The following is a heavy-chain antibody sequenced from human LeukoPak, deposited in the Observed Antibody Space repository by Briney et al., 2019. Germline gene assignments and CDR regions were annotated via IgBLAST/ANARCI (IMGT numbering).Heavy chain of an antibody. CDR3: ARGRSGSYYFDY. V-gene: IGHV4-31*03. D-gene: IGHD1-26*01. J-gene: IGHJ4*02. CDR1: GGTIRSGGYY. CDR2: IYYSGST. Sequence: QVQLQESCPGLVKPSQTLSLTCTVSGGTIRSGGYYWSWIRHHPGKGQEWSGYIYYSGSTYYNPTLKSRVTISVYTSKNQFSLKLSSVTAADTAVYYCARGRSGSYYFDYWGQGTLVTVSS.